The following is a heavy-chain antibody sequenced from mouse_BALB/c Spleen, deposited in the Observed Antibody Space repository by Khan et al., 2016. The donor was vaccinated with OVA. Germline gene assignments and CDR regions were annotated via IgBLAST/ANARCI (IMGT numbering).Heavy chain of an antibody. J-gene: IGHJ3*01. Sequence: QVQLQQSGAELARPGASVKMSCKASGYTFTSYTIHWIKLRPGQGLEWIGYINPSNGYSNYNQTFKDKVTLTADKSSTTAYMQLSSLTSDDSAVYNCVRDGAYHRNDGWFAYWGLGTLVTVSA. V-gene: IGHV1-4*01. D-gene: IGHD2-14*01. CDR1: GYTFTSYT. CDR3: VRDGAYHRNDGWFAY. CDR2: INPSNGYS.